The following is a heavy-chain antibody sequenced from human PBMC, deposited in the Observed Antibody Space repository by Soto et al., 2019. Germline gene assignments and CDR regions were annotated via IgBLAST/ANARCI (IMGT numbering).Heavy chain of an antibody. J-gene: IGHJ4*02. CDR3: VKRPRRDIVEATRFDY. V-gene: IGHV3-23*01. D-gene: IGHD1-26*01. CDR2: ISGSGGGT. CDR1: GFTFASYG. Sequence: WGSRRLSCAASGFTFASYGMSWVRQAPRGGLEWVSAISGSGGGTYCADSLKGWVTISRDKSNNTLYLQLTRLRADDTAVYYCVKRPRRDIVEATRFDYWGQGTLVTVSS.